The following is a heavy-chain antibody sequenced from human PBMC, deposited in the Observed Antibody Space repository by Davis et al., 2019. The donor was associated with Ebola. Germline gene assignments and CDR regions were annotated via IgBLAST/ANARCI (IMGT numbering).Heavy chain of an antibody. D-gene: IGHD5-18*01. Sequence: MPSETLSLTCTVSGGSISSGGYYWSWIRQHPGKGLEWIGYIYYSGSTYYNPSLKSRVTISVDTSKNQFSLKLSSVTAADTAMYYCARGHSYGSMVYGMDVWGQGTTVTVSS. CDR2: IYYSGST. CDR3: ARGHSYGSMVYGMDV. V-gene: IGHV4-31*03. CDR1: GGSISSGGYY. J-gene: IGHJ6*02.